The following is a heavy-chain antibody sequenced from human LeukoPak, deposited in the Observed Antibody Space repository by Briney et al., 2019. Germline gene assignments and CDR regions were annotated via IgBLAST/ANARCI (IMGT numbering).Heavy chain of an antibody. Sequence: PGGSLRLSCAASGFTFSSYSMNWVRQAPGKGLEWVSSISSSSSYIYYADSVKGRFTISRDHAKHSLYLQMNSLRAEDTAVYYCARGWLWDHYYDSSGPSCDYWGQGTLVTVSS. CDR3: ARGWLWDHYYDSSGPSCDY. CDR1: GFTFSSYS. CDR2: ISSSSSYI. V-gene: IGHV3-21*01. J-gene: IGHJ4*02. D-gene: IGHD3-22*01.